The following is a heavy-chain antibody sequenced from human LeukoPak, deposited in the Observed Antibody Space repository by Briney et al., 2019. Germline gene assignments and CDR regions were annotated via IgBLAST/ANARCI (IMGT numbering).Heavy chain of an antibody. CDR2: IHYSGSA. J-gene: IGHJ4*02. D-gene: IGHD3-16*01. V-gene: IGHV4-59*08. CDR1: GGGSISNYY. CDR3: SRGGPMGVDY. Sequence: NPSETLSLTCTVSGGGSISNYYWSWIRQSPGKGLEWIGYIHYSGSANYNPSLKSRVTMSVDTSKSQFSLKLSSVTAADTAVYFCSRGGPMGVDYWGQGTLVTVSS.